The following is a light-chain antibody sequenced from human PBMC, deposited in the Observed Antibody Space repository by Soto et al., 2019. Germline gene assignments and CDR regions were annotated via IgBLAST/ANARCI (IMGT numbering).Light chain of an antibody. CDR1: SSDVGGYNY. CDR3: SSYTSSSTV. J-gene: IGLJ1*01. Sequence: QSVLTQPASVSGFPGQSSTISCTGTSSDVGGYNYVSWYQQHPGKAPKLMIYDVSNRPSGVSNRFSGSKSGNAASLTISGLQAEDEADYYCSSYTSSSTVFGTGTKVTVL. CDR2: DVS. V-gene: IGLV2-14*01.